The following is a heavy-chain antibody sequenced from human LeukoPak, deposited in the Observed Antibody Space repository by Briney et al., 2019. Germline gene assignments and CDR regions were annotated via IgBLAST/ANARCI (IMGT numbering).Heavy chain of an antibody. V-gene: IGHV1-3*01. CDR3: ARGLPGQQLANDWFDP. CDR2: INAGNGNT. CDR1: GYTFTSYA. Sequence: ASVKVSCKASGYTFTSYAMHWVRQAPGQRLEWMGWINAGNGNTKYSQKFQGRVTITRDTSASTAYMELSSLRSEDTAAYYCARGLPGQQLANDWFDPWGQGTLVTVSS. D-gene: IGHD6-13*01. J-gene: IGHJ5*02.